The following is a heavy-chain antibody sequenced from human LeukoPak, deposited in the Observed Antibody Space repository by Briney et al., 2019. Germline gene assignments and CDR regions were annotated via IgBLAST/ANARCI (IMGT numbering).Heavy chain of an antibody. J-gene: IGHJ4*02. V-gene: IGHV3-21*01. D-gene: IGHD5-24*01. Sequence: GGSLRLSCAASGFTFSGYAMNWVRQAPGKGLEWASSVSSTGSNTYYADSVKGRFTISRDSAKNSVYLQMYSLRPEDTAMYYCARGRDGYPYNFWGQGTLVTVSS. CDR3: ARGRDGYPYNF. CDR2: VSSTGSNT. CDR1: GFTFSGYA.